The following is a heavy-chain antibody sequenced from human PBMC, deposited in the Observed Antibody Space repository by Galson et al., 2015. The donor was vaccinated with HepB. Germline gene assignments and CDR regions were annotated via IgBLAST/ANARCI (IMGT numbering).Heavy chain of an antibody. CDR3: ATGHINPPVNAFDI. D-gene: IGHD1-14*01. Sequence: SVKVSCKASGGTFSSYAISWVRQAPGQGLEWMGGIIPIFGTANYAQKFQGRVTITAGESTSTAYMELSSLRSEDTAVYYCATGHINPPVNAFDIWGQGTMVTVSS. J-gene: IGHJ3*02. CDR1: GGTFSSYA. CDR2: IIPIFGTA. V-gene: IGHV1-69*13.